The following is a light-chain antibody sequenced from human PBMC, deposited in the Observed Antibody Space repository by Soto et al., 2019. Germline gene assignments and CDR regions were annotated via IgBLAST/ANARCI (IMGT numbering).Light chain of an antibody. Sequence: EIEMTQSPATLSVSPGERATLSCRASQSVSSNLAWYQQKPGQAPRLLIYGASTRATGIPARFSGSGSGTEFTLTISSLQSEDFAVYYCQQYNNWPLTFGGGTKVDI. CDR2: GAS. CDR3: QQYNNWPLT. CDR1: QSVSSN. V-gene: IGKV3-15*01. J-gene: IGKJ4*01.